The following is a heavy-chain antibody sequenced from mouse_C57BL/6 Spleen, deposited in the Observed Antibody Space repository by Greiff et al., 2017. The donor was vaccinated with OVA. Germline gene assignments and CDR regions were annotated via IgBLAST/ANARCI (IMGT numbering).Heavy chain of an antibody. CDR2: ISSGSSTI. CDR1: GFTFSDYG. D-gene: IGHD1-1*01. V-gene: IGHV5-17*01. J-gene: IGHJ2*01. Sequence: EVQLQQSGGGLVKPGGSLKLSCAASGFTFSDYGMHWVRQAPEKGLEWVAYISSGSSTIYYADTVKGRFTISRDNAKNTLFLQMTSLRSEDTAMYYCARTTVVAFDYWGQGTTLTVSS. CDR3: ARTTVVAFDY.